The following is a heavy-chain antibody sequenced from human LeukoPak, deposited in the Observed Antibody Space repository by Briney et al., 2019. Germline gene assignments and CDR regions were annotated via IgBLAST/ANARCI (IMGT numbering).Heavy chain of an antibody. V-gene: IGHV4-34*01. J-gene: IGHJ4*02. D-gene: IGHD3-22*01. CDR2: INHSGST. CDR3: ARGSPRYYYDSSGYLNY. Sequence: SETLSLTCAVYGGSFSGYYWSWIRQPPGKGLEWIGEINHSGSTNYNPSLKSRVTISVDTSKNQFSLKLSSVTAADTAVYYCARGSPRYYYDSSGYLNYWGQGTLVTVSS. CDR1: GGSFSGYY.